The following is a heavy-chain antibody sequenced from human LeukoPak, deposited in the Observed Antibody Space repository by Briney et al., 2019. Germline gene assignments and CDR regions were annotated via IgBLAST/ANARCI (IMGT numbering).Heavy chain of an antibody. J-gene: IGHJ6*02. V-gene: IGHV3-53*05. D-gene: IGHD2-2*01. CDR2: IYTGGST. Sequence: GGSLRLSCAASGFTVSSNYMSWVRQAPGKGLEWVSVIYTGGSTYYADSVKGRFTISRDNSKNTLYLQMNSLRAEDTAVYYCAKDRAYCSSTSCYVYYYGMDVWGQGTTVTVSS. CDR1: GFTVSSNY. CDR3: AKDRAYCSSTSCYVYYYGMDV.